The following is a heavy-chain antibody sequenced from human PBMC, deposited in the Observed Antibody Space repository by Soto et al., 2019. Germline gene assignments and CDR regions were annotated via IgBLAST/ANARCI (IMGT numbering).Heavy chain of an antibody. Sequence: GASVKVSFKASGYTFTSYGISWVRQAPGQGLEWKGWISAYNGNTNYAQKLQGRVTMTTDTSTSTAYMELRSLRSDDTAVYYCAGDSYYYDSSGYYVNVDYWGQGTLVTVSS. V-gene: IGHV1-18*01. D-gene: IGHD3-22*01. CDR2: ISAYNGNT. CDR1: GYTFTSYG. CDR3: AGDSYYYDSSGYYVNVDY. J-gene: IGHJ4*02.